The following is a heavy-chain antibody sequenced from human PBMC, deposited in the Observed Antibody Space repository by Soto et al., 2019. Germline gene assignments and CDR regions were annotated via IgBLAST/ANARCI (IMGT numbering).Heavy chain of an antibody. CDR2: ISYDGSNK. J-gene: IGHJ4*02. CDR1: GFTFSSYA. D-gene: IGHD6-19*01. Sequence: GGSLRLSCAASGFTFSSYAMHWVRQAPGKGLEWVAVISYDGSNKYYADSVKGRFTISRDNSKNTLYLQMNSLRAEDTAVYYCARDEIAVAGLDYWGQGTLVTVS. V-gene: IGHV3-30-3*01. CDR3: ARDEIAVAGLDY.